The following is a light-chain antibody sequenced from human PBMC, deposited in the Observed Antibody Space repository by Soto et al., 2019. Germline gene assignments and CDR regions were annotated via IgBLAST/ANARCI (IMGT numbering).Light chain of an antibody. J-gene: IGLJ1*01. CDR1: SSDVGGYNY. V-gene: IGLV2-14*01. CDR3: SSYTSSSTYV. Sequence: QSVLTQPASVSGSPGQSITISCTGTSSDVGGYNYVSWSQQHPGKAPQLMIYEVSNRPSGVSNRFSGSKSGNTASLTISGRQAEDEADYYCSSYTSSSTYVFGTGTKLTVL. CDR2: EVS.